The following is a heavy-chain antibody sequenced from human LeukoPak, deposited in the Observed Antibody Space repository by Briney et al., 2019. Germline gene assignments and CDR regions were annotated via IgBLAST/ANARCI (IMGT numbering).Heavy chain of an antibody. Sequence: GGSLRLSCAVSGFTFSSYAMSWVRQAPGKGLEWVSAISGSGGSTYYADSVKGRFTISRDNSKNTVFLQMNSLRAEDTALYYCAKGRGPGADFDYWGQGTLVTVSS. CDR2: ISGSGGST. V-gene: IGHV3-23*01. CDR3: AKGRGPGADFDY. CDR1: GFTFSSYA. D-gene: IGHD3-10*01. J-gene: IGHJ4*02.